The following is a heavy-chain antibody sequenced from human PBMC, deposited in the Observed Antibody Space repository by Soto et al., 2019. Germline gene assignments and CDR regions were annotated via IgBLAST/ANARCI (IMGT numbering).Heavy chain of an antibody. CDR3: ATGGDILTGYYTPSPYYYYGMDV. D-gene: IGHD3-9*01. J-gene: IGHJ6*02. Sequence: ASVKVSCKVSGYTLTELSMHWVRQAPGKGLEWMGGFDPEDGETIYAQKFQGRVTMTEDTSTDTAYMELSSLRSEDTAVYYCATGGDILTGYYTPSPYYYYGMDVWGQGITVTVSS. CDR2: FDPEDGET. V-gene: IGHV1-24*01. CDR1: GYTLTELS.